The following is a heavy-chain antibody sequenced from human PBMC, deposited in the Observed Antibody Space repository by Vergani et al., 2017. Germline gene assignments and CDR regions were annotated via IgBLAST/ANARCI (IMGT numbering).Heavy chain of an antibody. D-gene: IGHD4-23*01. CDR2: IYHSGRT. CDR3: ARVDYGGNSPELYYYXMDV. J-gene: IGHJ6*03. CDR1: GYSISSGYY. V-gene: IGHV4-38-2*02. Sequence: QVQLQESGPGLVKPSETLSLTCTVSGYSISSGYYWGWIRPPPGKGLEWIGSIYHSGRTYYNPSLKSRVTISVDTSKNPFSLKLSSVTAADTAVYYCARVDYGGNSPELYYYXMDVWGKGTTVTVSS.